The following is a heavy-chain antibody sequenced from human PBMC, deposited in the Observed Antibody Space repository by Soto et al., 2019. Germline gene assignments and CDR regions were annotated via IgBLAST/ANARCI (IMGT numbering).Heavy chain of an antibody. CDR3: ASGTTILGNYGMDV. Sequence: GASVKVSCKASGGTFSSYAISWVRQAPGQGLEWMGGIIPIFGTANYAQKFQGRVTITADESTSTAYMELSSLRSEDTAVYYCASGTTILGNYGMDVWGQGTTVTVS. D-gene: IGHD3-3*01. CDR1: GGTFSSYA. V-gene: IGHV1-69*13. CDR2: IIPIFGTA. J-gene: IGHJ6*02.